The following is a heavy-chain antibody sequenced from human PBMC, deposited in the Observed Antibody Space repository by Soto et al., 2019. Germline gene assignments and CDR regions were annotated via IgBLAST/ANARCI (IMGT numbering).Heavy chain of an antibody. CDR1: GFTFSGYSMN. J-gene: IGHJ4*02. Sequence: VQLVESGGGLVQPGGSLRLSCAAAGFTFSGYSMNWVRQAPGKGLEWIGSIYYSGSTYYNPSLKSRVTISVDTSKNQFSLKLSSVTAADTAVYYCARHHGGWPDVLFFSYYFDYWGQGTLVTVSS. D-gene: IGHD6-19*01. CDR3: ARHHGGWPDVLFFSYYFDY. CDR2: IYYSGST. V-gene: IGHV4-39*01.